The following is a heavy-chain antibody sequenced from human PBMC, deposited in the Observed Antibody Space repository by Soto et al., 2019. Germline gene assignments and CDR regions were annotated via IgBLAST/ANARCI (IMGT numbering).Heavy chain of an antibody. CDR2: IYYSGST. CDR3: ARVGQGRRAGRGYYYYGMDV. V-gene: IGHV4-31*03. D-gene: IGHD3-3*01. Sequence: SETLSLTCTVSGGSISSGGYYWSWIRQHPGKGLEWIGYIYYSGSTYYNPSLKSRVTISVDTSKNQFSLKLSSVTAADTAVYYCARVGQGRRAGRGYYYYGMDVWGQGTTVTVSS. CDR1: GGSISSGGYY. J-gene: IGHJ6*02.